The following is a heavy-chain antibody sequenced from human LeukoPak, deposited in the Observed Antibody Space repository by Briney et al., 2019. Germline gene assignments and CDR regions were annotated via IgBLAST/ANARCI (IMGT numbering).Heavy chain of an antibody. CDR2: INHSGST. J-gene: IGHJ5*02. V-gene: IGHV4-34*01. Sequence: SETLSLTCAVYGGSFSGYYWSWIRQPPGKGLEWIGEINHSGSTNYNPSLKSRVTISVDTSKNQFSLKLSSVTAADTAVYYCARRGDPRGQGTLVTVSS. CDR1: GGSFSGYY. CDR3: ARRGDP.